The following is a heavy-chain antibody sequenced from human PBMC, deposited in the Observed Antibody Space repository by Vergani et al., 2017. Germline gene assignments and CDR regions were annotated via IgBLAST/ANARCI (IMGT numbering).Heavy chain of an antibody. V-gene: IGHV5-51*01. Sequence: EVQLVQSGAEVKKPGESLKISCKGSGYSFTSYWIGWVRQMPGKGLEWMGKIYPGDSYTRYSPSFQGQVTISADKSISTAYLQWSSLKASDTTLYYCARHRGWGLVVIAATPWYFYYGMDVWGQATTVTVSS. CDR1: GYSFTSYW. J-gene: IGHJ6*02. CDR2: IYPGDSYT. CDR3: ARHRGWGLVVIAATPWYFYYGMDV. D-gene: IGHD2-15*01.